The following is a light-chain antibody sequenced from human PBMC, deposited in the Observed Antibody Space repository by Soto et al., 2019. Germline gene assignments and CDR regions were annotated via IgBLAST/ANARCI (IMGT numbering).Light chain of an antibody. J-gene: IGKJ4*01. Sequence: VMTKSPATLSVSPGERATLSCWASETVATNLAWYQQKPGQAPRLLISGTSNRATGIPARFSGSGSGTDFTLTITSLEPEDFAIYYCHQRSDWPLTFGGGTKVEIK. V-gene: IGKV3-11*01. CDR3: HQRSDWPLT. CDR1: ETVATN. CDR2: GTS.